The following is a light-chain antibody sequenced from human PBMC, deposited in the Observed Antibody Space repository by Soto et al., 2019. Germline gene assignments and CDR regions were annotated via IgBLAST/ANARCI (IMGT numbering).Light chain of an antibody. J-gene: IGKJ2*01. CDR1: QSVSSD. V-gene: IGKV3-15*01. CDR3: QQYTSWPLYT. Sequence: EIVMTQSPATLSVSPGERATLSCRASQSVSSDLAWYQQKPGQAPRLLIFGASTRASGIPARFSGSGSGTEFTLTISSLQSEDLAVYYCQQYTSWPLYTFGQGTKLGIK. CDR2: GAS.